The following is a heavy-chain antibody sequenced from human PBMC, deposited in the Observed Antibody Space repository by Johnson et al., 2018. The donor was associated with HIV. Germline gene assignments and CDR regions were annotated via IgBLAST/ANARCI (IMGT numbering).Heavy chain of an antibody. CDR1: GFSLSDYA. CDR2: MSYDGSKE. CDR3: ARDRFGSGRPNAFDM. J-gene: IGHJ3*02. V-gene: IGHV3-30-3*01. D-gene: IGHD3-10*01. Sequence: QVQLVESGGGVVQPGRSLRLSCAASGFSLSDYAIHWVRQAPVKGLEWVGAMSYDGSKENYADSVKGRFTISRDTSKNTVYLQMNTLRPEDTAVSYCARDRFGSGRPNAFDMWGQGTMVTVSS.